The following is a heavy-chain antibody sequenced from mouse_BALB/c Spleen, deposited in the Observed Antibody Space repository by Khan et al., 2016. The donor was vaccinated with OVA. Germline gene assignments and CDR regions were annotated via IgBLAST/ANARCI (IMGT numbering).Heavy chain of an antibody. J-gene: IGHJ4*01. CDR2: ISSSGST. D-gene: IGHD2-3*01. CDR3: ARDGSRYNYAMDY. Sequence: QLEESGPGLVKPSQSLSLTCTVTGYSITSDYAWNWIRQFPGNKLEWMGYISSSGSTNYNPALKSRISITRDTSKNQLFLQLNSVTTEDTATYYCARDGSRYNYAMDYWGQGTSVTVSS. CDR1: GYSITSDYA. V-gene: IGHV3-2*02.